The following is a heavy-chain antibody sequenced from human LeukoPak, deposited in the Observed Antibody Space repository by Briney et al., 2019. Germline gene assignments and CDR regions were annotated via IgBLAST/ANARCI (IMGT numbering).Heavy chain of an antibody. CDR1: GFSLTHDA. Sequence: PGGSLRLSCAASGFSLTHDAIHWVRQAPGKGLEWVAVVSKDTVTKSYRDSVKGRFTVSTDSSKNTVYLQMTGLRSEDTAVYYCAGDRWRGAPDYFDCWGQGTLVTVSS. CDR2: VSKDTVTK. J-gene: IGHJ4*02. CDR3: AGDRWRGAPDYFDC. D-gene: IGHD1-26*01. V-gene: IGHV3-30*03.